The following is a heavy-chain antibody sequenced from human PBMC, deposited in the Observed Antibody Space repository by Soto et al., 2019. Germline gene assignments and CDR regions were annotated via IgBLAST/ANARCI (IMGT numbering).Heavy chain of an antibody. CDR1: GGSISSYY. V-gene: IGHV4-59*01. J-gene: IGHJ6*03. CDR3: ARGMSQTNYDFWSGYYNYYYYMDV. Sequence: SETLSLTCTVSGGSISSYYWSWIRQPPGKGLEWIGYIYYSGSTNYNPSLKSRVTISVDTSKNQFSLKLSSVTAADTAVYYCARGMSQTNYDFWSGYYNYYYYMDVWGKGTSVTVS. D-gene: IGHD3-3*01. CDR2: IYYSGST.